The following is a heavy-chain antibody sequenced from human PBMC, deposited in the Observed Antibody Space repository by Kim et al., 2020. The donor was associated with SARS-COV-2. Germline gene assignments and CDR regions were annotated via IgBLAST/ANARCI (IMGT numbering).Heavy chain of an antibody. V-gene: IGHV3-30-3*01. CDR3: ARDTASYISGCTYHYYG. CDR1: GFTFSSYG. CDR2: ISYDGSNK. J-gene: IGHJ6*01. D-gene: IGHD5-12*01. Sequence: GXSLRLSCVASGFTFSSYGMHWVRQAPGXGXEWVAVISYDGSNKNYVDSVKGRFTISRDNSKNTLYLQMNSLRAEDTAVYYXARDTASYISGCTYHYYG.